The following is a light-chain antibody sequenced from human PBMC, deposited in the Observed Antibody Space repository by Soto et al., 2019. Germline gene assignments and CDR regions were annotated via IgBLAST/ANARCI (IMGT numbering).Light chain of an antibody. J-gene: IGLJ3*02. V-gene: IGLV1-51*01. CDR3: ATWDTKLSAV. CDR1: TSNIGHNY. Sequence: QSVLTQPPSVSAAPGQTVTISCSGGTSNIGHNYFSWYQQLPGTVPTLLIYGNDKRPSGIPDRFSGSKSGTSATLAITGLQTGDEADYYGATWDTKLSAVFGGGTQLTVL. CDR2: GND.